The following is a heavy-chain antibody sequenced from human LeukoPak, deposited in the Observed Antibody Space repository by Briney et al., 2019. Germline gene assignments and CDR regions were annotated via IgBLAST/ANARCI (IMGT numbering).Heavy chain of an antibody. V-gene: IGHV4-59*02. J-gene: IGHJ6*03. CDR2: IYYSGST. Sequence: SETLSLTCTVSGGSVSSYYWSWIRQPPGKGLEGIGYIYYSGSTNYNPSLKSRVTISVDTSKNQFSLKLSSVTAADTAVYYCARDKGGYDPLYYMDVWGKGTTVTVSS. CDR1: GGSVSSYY. CDR3: ARDKGGYDPLYYMDV. D-gene: IGHD3-16*01.